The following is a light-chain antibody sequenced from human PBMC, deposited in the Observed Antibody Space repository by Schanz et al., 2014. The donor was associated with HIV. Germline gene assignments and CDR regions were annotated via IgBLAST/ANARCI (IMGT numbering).Light chain of an antibody. CDR1: SSDIGGYNY. Sequence: QSALTQPASVSGSPGQSITISCTGTSSDIGGYNYVSWYQQHPGKAPKLMIYDVSHRPSGVSNRFSGSKSGNTASLTVSGLQAEDEADYYCSSYAGGTPYVFGTGTKLTVL. CDR3: SSYAGGTPYV. CDR2: DVS. J-gene: IGLJ1*01. V-gene: IGLV2-14*03.